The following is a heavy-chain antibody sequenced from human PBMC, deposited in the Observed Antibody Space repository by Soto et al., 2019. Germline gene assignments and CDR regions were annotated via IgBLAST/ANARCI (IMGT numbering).Heavy chain of an antibody. D-gene: IGHD2-15*01. J-gene: IGHJ4*02. CDR2: IHGSGSA. CDR3: ARENNTWEAIPVRKLKTKWWLET. CDR1: NVSIINFY. V-gene: IGHV4-4*07. Sequence: PSSTXSLTCTFSNVSIINFYWNLIRHSAGKGLECIGRIHGSGSATYNPSLRSRVTMSVDTSKNQFSLKVKSVTGADTAVYYCARENNTWEAIPVRKLKTKWWLETWGQGTLV.